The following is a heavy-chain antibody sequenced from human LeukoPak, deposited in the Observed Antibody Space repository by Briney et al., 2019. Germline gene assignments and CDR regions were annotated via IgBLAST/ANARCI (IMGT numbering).Heavy chain of an antibody. CDR3: ARVRVGAYDFEY. Sequence: PGGSLRLSCAASGFTLSSYWMHWVRQVPGKGLVWVSRNPDGSTTTYADSVKGRFTISRDNAKNTLYLQMNSLRAEDTAVYYCARVRVGAYDFEYWGQGTLVTVSS. D-gene: IGHD3-10*01. CDR1: GFTLSSYW. V-gene: IGHV3-74*01. CDR2: NPDGSTT. J-gene: IGHJ4*02.